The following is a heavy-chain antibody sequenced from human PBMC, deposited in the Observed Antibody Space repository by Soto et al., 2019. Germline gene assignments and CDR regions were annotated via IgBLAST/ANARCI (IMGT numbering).Heavy chain of an antibody. Sequence: XGSLRLSCAASGFTFSSYAMNWVRQAPGKGLEWVSAISGSGGSTYYADSVKGRFTISRDNSKNTLYLQMNSLRAEDTAVYYCAKDPILRPDVSWGQGTLVTVSS. V-gene: IGHV3-23*01. J-gene: IGHJ4*02. D-gene: IGHD3-3*01. CDR3: AKDPILRPDVS. CDR1: GFTFSSYA. CDR2: ISGSGGST.